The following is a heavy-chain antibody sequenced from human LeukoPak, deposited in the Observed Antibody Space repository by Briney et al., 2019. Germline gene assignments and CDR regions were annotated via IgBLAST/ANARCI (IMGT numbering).Heavy chain of an antibody. CDR1: GGSFSGYY. CDR2: INHSGST. J-gene: IGHJ4*02. CDR3: ARPRNDSSGYYYEKLYYFDY. D-gene: IGHD3-22*01. V-gene: IGHV4-34*01. Sequence: PSETLSLTCAVYGGSFSGYYWSWIRQPPGKGLEWIGEINHSGSTNYNPSLKSRVTISVDTSKNQFSLKLSSVTAADTAVYYCARPRNDSSGYYYEKLYYFDYWGQGTLVTVSS.